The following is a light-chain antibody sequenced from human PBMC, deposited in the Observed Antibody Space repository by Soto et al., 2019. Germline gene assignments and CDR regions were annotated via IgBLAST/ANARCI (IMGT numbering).Light chain of an antibody. CDR3: SSKRASSTLFV. J-gene: IGLJ1*01. V-gene: IGLV2-14*01. Sequence: QSALTQPASVSGSPGQSITISCTGTSSDVGAYNYVSWYQHHPDKVPKLLIYEVTNRPSGVSDRFSGSKSGNTASLTISGLQAEDEADYYCSSKRASSTLFVFGTGTKVTVL. CDR2: EVT. CDR1: SSDVGAYNY.